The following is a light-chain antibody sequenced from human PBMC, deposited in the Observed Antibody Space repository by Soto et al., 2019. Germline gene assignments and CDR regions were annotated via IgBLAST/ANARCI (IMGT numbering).Light chain of an antibody. CDR1: QSISSY. J-gene: IGKJ3*01. V-gene: IGKV1-39*01. Sequence: DIQMTQSPSSLSASAGDRVTITCRASQSISSYLNWYQQKPGKAPKLLIYAASNLQSEVPSRFSGSGAGTDFTLTISSLQPEDFATYFCQQSSMTPFTFGPGTKLEIK. CDR3: QQSSMTPFT. CDR2: AAS.